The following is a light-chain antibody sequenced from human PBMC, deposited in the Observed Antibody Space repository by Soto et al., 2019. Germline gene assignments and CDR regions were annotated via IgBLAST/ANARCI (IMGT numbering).Light chain of an antibody. V-gene: IGKV4-1*01. Sequence: DIVMTQSPDSLAVSLGERATINCKSSQSVLFSSNNKNYLAWYQHKSGQPPKLLIYWASTRESGVPDRFSGSGSGTDFTLTISSLQAEDVAVYYCQQYYGSPFTFGGGTKVDIK. CDR2: WAS. CDR3: QQYYGSPFT. J-gene: IGKJ4*01. CDR1: QSVLFSSNNKNY.